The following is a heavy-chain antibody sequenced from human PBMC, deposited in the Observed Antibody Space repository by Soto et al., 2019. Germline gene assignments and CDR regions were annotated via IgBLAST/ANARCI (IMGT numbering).Heavy chain of an antibody. CDR2: ISGSGGTT. CDR3: TKHSCVSMALAPPHY. CDR1: GFTFDTHD. D-gene: IGHD3-10*01. J-gene: IGHJ4*02. V-gene: IGHV3-23*01. Sequence: GGSLRLSCAGSGFTFDTHDMSWVRQAPGMGLEWVSVISGSGGTTSYADSVKGRFTISRDNSKNSLYLQMNSLRVEDTAVYYCTKHSCVSMALAPPHYWGPGTLVTVSS.